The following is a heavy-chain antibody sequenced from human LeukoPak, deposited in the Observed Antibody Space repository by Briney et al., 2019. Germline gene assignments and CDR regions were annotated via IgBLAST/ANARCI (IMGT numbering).Heavy chain of an antibody. Sequence: SETLSFTCTVSGGSIDSNYWSWIRQPPGKGLEWIGYIHDDGSTNFNPSLQSRVIISVDTSKSQFSLRLSSVTAADTAVYYCARSYYYGSGNVVFDHWGQGSLVTVSS. D-gene: IGHD3-10*01. CDR2: IHDDGST. CDR1: GGSIDSNY. J-gene: IGHJ4*02. CDR3: ARSYYYGSGNVVFDH. V-gene: IGHV4-59*01.